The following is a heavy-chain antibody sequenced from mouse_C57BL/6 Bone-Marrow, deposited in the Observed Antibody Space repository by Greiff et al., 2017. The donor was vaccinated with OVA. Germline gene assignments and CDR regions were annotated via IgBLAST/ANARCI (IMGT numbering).Heavy chain of an antibody. D-gene: IGHD2-4*01. CDR1: GYTFTSYW. Sequence: VKLQQPGAELVKPGASVKLSCKASGYTFTSYWMHWVQQRPGRGLEWIGRIDPNSGGTKYNEKFKSKATLTVDKPSSTAYMQLSSLTSEDSAVYYCARSPTMINNYAMDYWGQGTSVTVSS. CDR2: IDPNSGGT. CDR3: ARSPTMINNYAMDY. V-gene: IGHV1-72*01. J-gene: IGHJ4*01.